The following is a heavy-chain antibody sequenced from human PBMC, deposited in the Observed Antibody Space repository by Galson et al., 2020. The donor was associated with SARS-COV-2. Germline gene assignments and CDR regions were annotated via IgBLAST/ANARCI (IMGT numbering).Heavy chain of an antibody. Sequence: GGSLRLSCAASGFTFSGSAMHWVRQGSGKGLEWVGRIRSKGNNYATAYAASVKGRFTISRDDSKNTAYLQMNSLKTEDTAVYYCTKVPPYSSSFLDAVDVWGQGTMVTVSS. D-gene: IGHD6-6*01. CDR2: IRSKGNNYAT. J-gene: IGHJ3*01. CDR3: TKVPPYSSSFLDAVDV. CDR1: GFTFSGSA. V-gene: IGHV3-73*01.